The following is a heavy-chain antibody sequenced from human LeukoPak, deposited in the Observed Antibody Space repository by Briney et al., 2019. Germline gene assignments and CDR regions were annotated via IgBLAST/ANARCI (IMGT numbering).Heavy chain of an antibody. D-gene: IGHD6-19*01. J-gene: IGHJ4*02. CDR2: ISTYNGNT. V-gene: IGHV1-18*01. Sequence: GASVKVSCEASGYTFTSYGISWVRQAPGQGLEWMGWISTYNGNTHYAQKLQGRVTMTTDTSTSTAYMELRSLRSDDTAVYYCAREIPVGGTGHFDFWGQGTLVTVSS. CDR3: AREIPVGGTGHFDF. CDR1: GYTFTSYG.